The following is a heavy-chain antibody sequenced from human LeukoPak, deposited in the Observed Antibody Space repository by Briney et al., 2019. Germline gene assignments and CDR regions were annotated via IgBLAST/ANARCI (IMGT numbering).Heavy chain of an antibody. CDR3: SRTRRHTRWLQPFDY. D-gene: IGHD5-24*01. Sequence: PSETLSLTCTVSGGSISSYYWSWIRQPPGKGLERIGYIYYSGSTNYNPSLKSRVTISVDTSKNQFSLRLSSVTAADTAFFFFSRTRRHTRWLQPFDYWGQGILVTVSS. J-gene: IGHJ4*02. CDR2: IYYSGST. V-gene: IGHV4-59*01. CDR1: GGSISSYY.